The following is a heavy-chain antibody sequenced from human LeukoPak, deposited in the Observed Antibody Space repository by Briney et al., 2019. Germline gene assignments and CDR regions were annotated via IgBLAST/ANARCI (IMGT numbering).Heavy chain of an antibody. D-gene: IGHD3-22*01. CDR3: ARSYDSSGYYPYFDY. Sequence: SETLSLTCAVSGGSISSGGYSWSWIRQPPGKGLEWIGYIYHSGSTYYNPSLKSRVTISVDRSKNQFSLKLSSVTAADTAVYYCARSYDSSGYYPYFDYWGQGTLVTVSS. CDR2: IYHSGST. J-gene: IGHJ4*02. V-gene: IGHV4-30-2*01. CDR1: GGSISSGGYS.